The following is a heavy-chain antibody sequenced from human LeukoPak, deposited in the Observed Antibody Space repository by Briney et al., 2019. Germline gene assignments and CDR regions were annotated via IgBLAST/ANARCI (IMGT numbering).Heavy chain of an antibody. CDR3: ARERSIGSLDY. J-gene: IGHJ4*02. Sequence: GGSLRLSCVASGFTFSHYSMHWVRQAPGKGLEWVTLILYDGSNKYYADSVKDRFTISRDNSKNTLYLQMNSLRAEDTAMYYCARERSIGSLDYWGQGTLVTVSS. CDR2: ILYDGSNK. D-gene: IGHD1-26*01. CDR1: GFTFSHYS. V-gene: IGHV3-30-3*01.